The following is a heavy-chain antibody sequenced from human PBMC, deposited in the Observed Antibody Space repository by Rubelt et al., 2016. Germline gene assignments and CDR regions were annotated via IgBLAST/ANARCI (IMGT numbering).Heavy chain of an antibody. Sequence: GGSFSGYYWSWIRQPPGKGLEWIGEINHSGSTNYNPSLKSRVTISVDTSKDQFSLKLSSVTAADTAVYYCAGLMITFGGVMIDYWGQGTLVTVSS. CDR1: GGSFSGYY. CDR2: INHSGST. CDR3: AGLMITFGGVMIDY. J-gene: IGHJ4*02. D-gene: IGHD3-16*01. V-gene: IGHV4-34*01.